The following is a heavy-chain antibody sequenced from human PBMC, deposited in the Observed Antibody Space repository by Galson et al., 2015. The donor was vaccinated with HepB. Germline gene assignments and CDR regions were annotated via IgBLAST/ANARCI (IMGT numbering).Heavy chain of an antibody. V-gene: IGHV1-69*10. D-gene: IGHD3-16*02. CDR3: AREGTLTFGGAIAKYAFDV. Sequence: SVKVSCKVSGGTFSSNAISWVRQAPGQGLEWMGGTIPILGTTNYAQKFQDRVTITADNSASTAYMELSSLRSEDTAVYYCAREGTLTFGGAIAKYAFDVWGQGTMVTVSS. CDR1: GGTFSSNA. J-gene: IGHJ3*01. CDR2: TIPILGTT.